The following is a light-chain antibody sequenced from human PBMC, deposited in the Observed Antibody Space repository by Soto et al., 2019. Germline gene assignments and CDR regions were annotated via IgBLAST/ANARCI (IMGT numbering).Light chain of an antibody. J-gene: IGKJ4*01. Sequence: EIVLTQSPGTLSLSPGERATLSCRASQSVSSSYSAWYQQKPGQAPRLLIYGASSRATGIPDRFSGSGSGTDFTLTISRLEPEDFAVYYCQQYGSSPQVTFGGGTKVEIK. CDR2: GAS. CDR3: QQYGSSPQVT. V-gene: IGKV3-20*01. CDR1: QSVSSSY.